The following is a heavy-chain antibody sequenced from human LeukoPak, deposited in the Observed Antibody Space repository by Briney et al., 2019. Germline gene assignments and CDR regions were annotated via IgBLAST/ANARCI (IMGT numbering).Heavy chain of an antibody. D-gene: IGHD6-13*01. J-gene: IGHJ4*02. V-gene: IGHV4-61*01. CDR3: ARVSVAGTGPDY. CDR1: GGSVSSRNYY. Sequence: SSETLSLTCTVSGGSVSSRNYYWSWIRQPPGKGLEGVGFFSYNVHSDYNPSLKSRVTISVDTSKNQFSLRLSSVTAADTAIYYSARVSVAGTGPDYWGQGTLVTVSS. CDR2: FSYNVHS.